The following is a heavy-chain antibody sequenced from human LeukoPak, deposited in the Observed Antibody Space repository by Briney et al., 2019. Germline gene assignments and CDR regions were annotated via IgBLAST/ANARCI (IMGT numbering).Heavy chain of an antibody. CDR3: ARGMIMDGYNRLFDY. V-gene: IGHV6-1*01. Sequence: SQTLSLTCLISGDSVSSNTAAWNWIRQSPSRGLEWLGRTYYRSKWYNDYAVSVKSRITINPDTSKNQFSLQLNSVTPEDTAVYYCARGMIMDGYNRLFDYWGQGTLVTVSS. J-gene: IGHJ4*02. D-gene: IGHD5-24*01. CDR2: TYYRSKWYN. CDR1: GDSVSSNTAA.